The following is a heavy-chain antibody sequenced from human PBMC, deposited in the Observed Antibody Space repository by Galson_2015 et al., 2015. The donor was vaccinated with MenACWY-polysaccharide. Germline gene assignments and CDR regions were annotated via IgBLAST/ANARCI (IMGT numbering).Heavy chain of an antibody. J-gene: IGHJ3*01. Sequence: PALVKPTQTLALTCTFSGFSLSTSEVGVAWVRQPPGKALEWLAIIYWDNDKRYSPSLRSRLTITKDTSKNQVVLIMSNMDPVDTATYYCAHIMITFGGVANHDAFDVWGQGTMVTVSS. V-gene: IGHV2-5*02. CDR3: AHIMITFGGVANHDAFDV. CDR2: IYWDNDK. D-gene: IGHD3-16*01. CDR1: GFSLSTSEVG.